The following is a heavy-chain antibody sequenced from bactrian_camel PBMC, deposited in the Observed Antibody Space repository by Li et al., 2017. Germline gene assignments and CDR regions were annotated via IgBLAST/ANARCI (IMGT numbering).Heavy chain of an antibody. J-gene: IGHJ4*01. Sequence: VQLVESGGGLVQPGGSLTLSCAASGYTSRYCMGWFRQAPGKGLEWVSALNSGGGRTYYADSVKGRFTISRDNAKNTVYLQMNELKTEDTAVYYCAAHDGPYYYSDTFTRCNYWGQGTQVTVS. CDR1: GYTSRYC. CDR3: AAHDGPYYYSDTFTRCNY. CDR2: LNSGGGRT. V-gene: IGHV3S40*01. D-gene: IGHD4*01.